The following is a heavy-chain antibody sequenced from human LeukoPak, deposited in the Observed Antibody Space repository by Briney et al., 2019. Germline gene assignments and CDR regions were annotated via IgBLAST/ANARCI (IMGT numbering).Heavy chain of an antibody. CDR3: ATSHDAAGNF. V-gene: IGHV3-7*01. J-gene: IGHJ4*02. CDR2: IKQDGSAK. Sequence: GGSLRLSCEASGFTFGSSWMAWVRQAPGKGLEWVGNIKQDGSAKYYLGSVRGRFTISRDNAKKSLYLQMTSLRAEDTAVYYCATSHDAAGNFWGQGTLVTVSS. CDR1: GFTFGSSW. D-gene: IGHD6-19*01.